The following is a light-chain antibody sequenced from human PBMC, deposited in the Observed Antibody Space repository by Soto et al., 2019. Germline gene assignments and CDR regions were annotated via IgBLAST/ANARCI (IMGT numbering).Light chain of an antibody. V-gene: IGKV1-5*03. CDR1: QSISSW. Sequence: DIQMTQCPSTLSASVGDRVTITCRASQSISSWLAWYQQKPGKAPKLLIYKASSLESGVPSRFSGSGSGTEFTLTISSLQPDDFATYYCQQYNSYWKFGQGTKV. CDR3: QQYNSYWK. J-gene: IGKJ1*01. CDR2: KAS.